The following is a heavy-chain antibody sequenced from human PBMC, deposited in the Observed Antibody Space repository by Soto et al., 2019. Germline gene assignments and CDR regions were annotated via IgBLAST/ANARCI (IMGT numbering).Heavy chain of an antibody. Sequence: QVQLVESGGDVVQPGRSLRFSCSASGFTFSSYSVHWVRQAPGKGLEWLAFMSYDGSTKYYADSVKGRFTVSRDNSKHTLYLQMASLRTEDTAVYYCARDAYDDPPGYFQHWGQGTLLTVSS. J-gene: IGHJ1*01. V-gene: IGHV3-30-3*01. CDR3: ARDAYDDPPGYFQH. D-gene: IGHD3-22*01. CDR2: MSYDGSTK. CDR1: GFTFSSYS.